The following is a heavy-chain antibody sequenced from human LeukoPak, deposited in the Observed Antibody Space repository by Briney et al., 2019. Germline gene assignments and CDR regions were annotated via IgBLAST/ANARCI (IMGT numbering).Heavy chain of an antibody. J-gene: IGHJ3*02. CDR3: AKLGHSDGWYLGAFDI. D-gene: IGHD6-19*01. V-gene: IGHV4-34*10. CDR2: IHPHGIF. Sequence: TSETLSLTCAVHGGSCDDYYCSWIRQPPGKGLEWIGEIHPHGIFYYNSSLVSRATMSIDTSKNQLYLNLTSVTATDTAVYYCAKLGHSDGWYLGAFDIWGQGTTVIVSS. CDR1: GGSCDDYY.